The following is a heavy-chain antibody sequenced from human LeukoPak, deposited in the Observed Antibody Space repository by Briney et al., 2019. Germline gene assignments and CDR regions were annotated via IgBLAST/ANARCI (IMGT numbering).Heavy chain of an antibody. V-gene: IGHV4-4*07. CDR3: AREGSMTARPFVSIDY. Sequence: SETLSLTCTVSGGSISSYYWSWIRQPAGKGLEWIGRIHASGSTDYNPSLESRVTMSVDTSKSQFSLRLSSVIAADTAVYYCAREGSMTARPFVSIDYWGQGTLVTVSS. D-gene: IGHD6-6*01. J-gene: IGHJ4*02. CDR2: IHASGST. CDR1: GGSISSYY.